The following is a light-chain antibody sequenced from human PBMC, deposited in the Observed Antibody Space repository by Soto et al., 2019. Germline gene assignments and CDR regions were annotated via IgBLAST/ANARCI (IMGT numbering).Light chain of an antibody. V-gene: IGKV3-20*01. CDR3: QQYGSSPRT. CDR2: NAS. CDR1: QSVSSNF. J-gene: IGKJ1*01. Sequence: EIVLTQSPGTLSLSPGESATLSCRASQSVSSNFLAWYQQKPGQAPSLLIYNASNRATGIPDRFSGSGSGTDFTLTISRLEPEDFAVYYCQQYGSSPRTFGQGTKVEIK.